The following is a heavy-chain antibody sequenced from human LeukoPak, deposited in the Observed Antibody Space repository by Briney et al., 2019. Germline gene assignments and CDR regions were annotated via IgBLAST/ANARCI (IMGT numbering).Heavy chain of an antibody. CDR3: ARTSIAARRANAFDI. Sequence: SQTLSLTCAVSGGSISSGGYSWSWVRQPPGKGLEWIGYVYHSGSTYYNPSLKSRVTISVDRSKNQFSLKLSSVTAADTAVYYCARTSIAARRANAFDIWGQGTMVTVSS. CDR2: VYHSGST. CDR1: GGSISSGGYS. V-gene: IGHV4-30-2*01. J-gene: IGHJ3*02. D-gene: IGHD6-6*01.